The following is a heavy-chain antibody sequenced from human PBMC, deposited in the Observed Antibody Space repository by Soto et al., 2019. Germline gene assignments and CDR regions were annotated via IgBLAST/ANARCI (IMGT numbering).Heavy chain of an antibody. V-gene: IGHV3-74*01. Sequence: EEQLVESGGGLVQPGGSLRLSCAASGFTFSSYWMHWVRQAPGKGLVWVSRINRDGSTTTYADSVKGRFTISRDNAKNTLYLQMNSLRADDTAVYYCARVATGSYNWFDPWGQGTLVTVSS. J-gene: IGHJ5*02. CDR2: INRDGSTT. CDR3: ARVATGSYNWFDP. D-gene: IGHD1-26*01. CDR1: GFTFSSYW.